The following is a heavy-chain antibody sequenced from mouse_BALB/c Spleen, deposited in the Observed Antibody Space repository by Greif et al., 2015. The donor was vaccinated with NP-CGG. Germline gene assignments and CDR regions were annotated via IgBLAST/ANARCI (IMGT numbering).Heavy chain of an antibody. CDR2: INPGSGGT. J-gene: IGHJ4*01. Sequence: QVQLQQPGAELVRPGTSVKVSRKASGYAFTNYLIEWVKQRPGQGLEWIGVINPGSGGTNYNEKFKGKATLTADKSSSTAYMQLSSLTSDDSAVYFCARVGYSYYAMDYWGQGTSVTVSS. V-gene: IGHV1-54*01. CDR3: ARVGYSYYAMDY. CDR1: GYAFTNYL. D-gene: IGHD2-3*01.